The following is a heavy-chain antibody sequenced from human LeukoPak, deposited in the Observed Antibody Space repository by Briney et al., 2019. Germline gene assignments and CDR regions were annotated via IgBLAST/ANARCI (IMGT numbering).Heavy chain of an antibody. CDR3: AKEYYDFWSGYPHDY. J-gene: IGHJ4*02. CDR2: ISGSGGST. CDR1: GFTFSSYA. Sequence: PGGSLRLSCAASGFTFSSYAMSWVRQAPGKGLEWVSAISGSGGSTYYADSVKGRLTISRDNSKNTLYLQMNSLRAEDTAVYYCAKEYYDFWSGYPHDYWGQGTLVTVSS. D-gene: IGHD3-3*01. V-gene: IGHV3-23*01.